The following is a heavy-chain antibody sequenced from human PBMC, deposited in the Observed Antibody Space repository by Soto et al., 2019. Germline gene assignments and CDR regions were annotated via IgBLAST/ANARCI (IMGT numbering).Heavy chain of an antibody. CDR1: GFTFSSSA. J-gene: IGHJ5*02. CDR2: IVVGSGNT. D-gene: IGHD3-9*01. CDR3: AVFDPGPMGFDP. Sequence: APVKVSCKASGFTFSSSAVQWVRQARGQRLEWIGKIVVGSGNTNYAQKFQERVTITRDMSTSTAYMELSSLRSEDTAFYYGAVFDPGPMGFDPWGQGTLVTVSS. V-gene: IGHV1-58*01.